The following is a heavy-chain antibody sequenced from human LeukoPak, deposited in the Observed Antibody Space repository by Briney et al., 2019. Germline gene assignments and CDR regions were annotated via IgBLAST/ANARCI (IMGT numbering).Heavy chain of an antibody. Sequence: ASVKVSCKASGYTFTSYAMHWVRQAPGQRLEWMGWINAGNGNTKYSQKFQGRVTITRDTSASTAYMELSSLRSEDTAVYYCARAILGHDAFDIWGQGTMVTVSS. CDR1: GYTFTSYA. J-gene: IGHJ3*02. CDR2: INAGNGNT. CDR3: ARAILGHDAFDI. D-gene: IGHD1-26*01. V-gene: IGHV1-3*01.